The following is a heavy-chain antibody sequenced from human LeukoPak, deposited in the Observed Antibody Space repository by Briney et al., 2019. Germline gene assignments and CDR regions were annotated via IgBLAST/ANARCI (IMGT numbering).Heavy chain of an antibody. D-gene: IGHD3-9*01. CDR2: MNPNSANT. CDR3: ARGMILRALLRYFDWSTFDY. J-gene: IGHJ4*02. CDR1: GYTFTSYD. V-gene: IGHV1-8*01. Sequence: ASVKVSCKASGYTFTSYDINWVRQATGQGLEWMGWMNPNSANTGYAQKFQGRVTMTRNTSISTAYMELSSLRSEDTAVYYCARGMILRALLRYFDWSTFDYWGQGTLVTVSS.